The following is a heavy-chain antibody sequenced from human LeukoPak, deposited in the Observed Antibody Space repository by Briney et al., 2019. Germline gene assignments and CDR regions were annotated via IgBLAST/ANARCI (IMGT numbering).Heavy chain of an antibody. CDR3: ARARNGTLKY. Sequence: PGRSLRLSCAASGFTLSHYAMRWVRQAPGKGLEWVAVISYDGTNKYYADSVKGRFTISRDNSKNTLYLQMNSLRAEDTAVYYCARARNGTLKYWGQGTLGTVSS. J-gene: IGHJ4*02. D-gene: IGHD2-8*01. V-gene: IGHV3-30*01. CDR1: GFTLSHYA. CDR2: ISYDGTNK.